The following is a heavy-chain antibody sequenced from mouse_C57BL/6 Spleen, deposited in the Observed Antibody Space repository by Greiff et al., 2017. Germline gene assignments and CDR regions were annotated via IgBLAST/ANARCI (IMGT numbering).Heavy chain of an antibody. J-gene: IGHJ4*01. V-gene: IGHV1-82*01. Sequence: VQLQQSGPELVKPGASVKISCKASGSAFSSSWMNWVKQRPGKGLEWIGRIYPGNGDTNYHGKFKGKATLTADKSSSTAYMQLSSLTSEDSAVYSCARPAYYSNYGYYYAMDYWGQGTLVTVSS. CDR2: IYPGNGDT. CDR3: ARPAYYSNYGYYYAMDY. D-gene: IGHD2-5*01. CDR1: GSAFSSSW.